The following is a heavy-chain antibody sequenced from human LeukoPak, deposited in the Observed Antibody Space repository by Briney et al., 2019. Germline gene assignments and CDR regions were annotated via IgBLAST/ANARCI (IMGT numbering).Heavy chain of an antibody. CDR1: GYTFTSYA. CDR2: INAGNGNT. CDR3: ARAYSSGWLFWFDP. J-gene: IGHJ5*02. D-gene: IGHD6-19*01. V-gene: IGHV1-3*01. Sequence: GASVKVSCKASGYTFTSYAMHWVRQAPGQRLEWMGWINAGNGNTKYSQKFQGGVTITRDTSASTAYMELSSLRSEDTAVYYCARAYSSGWLFWFDPWGQGTLVTVSS.